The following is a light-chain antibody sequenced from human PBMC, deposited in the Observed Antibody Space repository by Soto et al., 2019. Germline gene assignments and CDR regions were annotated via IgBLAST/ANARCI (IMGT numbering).Light chain of an antibody. CDR3: QQYKQWTVA. Sequence: VMTQSPTTLSVSPGETATLSCRASHSVGSNLAWYQQNPGQAPRLLIYGASTRATGVPARFSGSESATQFTLTSSNPQSEDCGLYYCQQYKQWTVAFGGGTKGAIK. J-gene: IGKJ4*01. V-gene: IGKV3-15*01. CDR1: HSVGSN. CDR2: GAS.